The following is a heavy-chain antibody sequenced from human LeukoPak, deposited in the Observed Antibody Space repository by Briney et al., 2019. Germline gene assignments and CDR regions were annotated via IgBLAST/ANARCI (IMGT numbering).Heavy chain of an antibody. CDR1: GYTFSSYG. Sequence: GSLKVSCTASGYTFSSYGITWVRQAPGQGLEWMGWISAHDGDTNYVQKLQGRVTMTTDTSTSTDYMELRSLRSDDTAVYYCARGSIAGPRVNFDYWGQGTLVTVSS. CDR3: ARGSIAGPRVNFDY. CDR2: ISAHDGDT. J-gene: IGHJ4*02. D-gene: IGHD6-6*01. V-gene: IGHV1-18*01.